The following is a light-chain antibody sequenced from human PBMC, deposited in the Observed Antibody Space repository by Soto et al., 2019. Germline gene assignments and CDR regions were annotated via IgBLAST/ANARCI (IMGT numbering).Light chain of an antibody. CDR3: QQFSSYPLT. CDR1: QSVRGN. V-gene: IGKV3-20*01. Sequence: EILVTQSPSTLAVSPGERATLSCGASQSVRGNLAWYQQKPGQAPRLLIYGASSRATGIPERFSGGGSGTDFTLTISRLEPEDFAVYYCQQFSSYPLTFGGGTKVDIK. J-gene: IGKJ4*01. CDR2: GAS.